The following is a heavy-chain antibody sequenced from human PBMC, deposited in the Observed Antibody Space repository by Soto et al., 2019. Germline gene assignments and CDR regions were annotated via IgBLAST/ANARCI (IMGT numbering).Heavy chain of an antibody. Sequence: GESLKISCKGSGYRFTNYWIGWVRQMPGKGLEWMGIIYPGDSDTRYSPSFQGQVTISADKSNNQFSLRLTSMTAADTAVYYCATLPPRIVVVMTDLPTWGQGTLVTVSS. D-gene: IGHD2-15*01. J-gene: IGHJ5*02. CDR3: ATLPPRIVVVMTDLPT. V-gene: IGHV5-51*01. CDR1: GYRFTNYW. CDR2: IYPGDSDT.